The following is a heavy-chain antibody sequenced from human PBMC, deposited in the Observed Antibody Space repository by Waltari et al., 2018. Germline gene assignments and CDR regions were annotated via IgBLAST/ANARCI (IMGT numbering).Heavy chain of an antibody. CDR2: INHSGST. V-gene: IGHV4-34*02. CDR1: GGSFSGYY. D-gene: IGHD5-12*01. J-gene: IGHJ6*02. Sequence: QVHLQQWGAGLLKPSETLSLTCAVYGGSFSGYYWSWIRQPPGKGLEWIGEINHSGSTNYNPSLKSRVTISVDTSKNQFSLKLSSGTAADTAVYYCARLRWLRFNYYYYGMDVWGQGTTVTVSS. CDR3: ARLRWLRFNYYYYGMDV.